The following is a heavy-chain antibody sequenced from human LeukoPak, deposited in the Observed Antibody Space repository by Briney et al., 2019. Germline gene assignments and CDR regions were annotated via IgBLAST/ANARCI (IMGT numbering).Heavy chain of an antibody. CDR3: ARQWRDFWSGSNWFDP. D-gene: IGHD3-3*01. V-gene: IGHV3-7*01. CDR2: IKQDGSEK. J-gene: IGHJ5*02. Sequence: GGSLRLSCAASGLTFSSYWMSWVRQAPGKGLEWVANIKQDGSEKYYVDSVKGRFTISRDNAKKSLYLQMNSLRVEDTAVYYCARQWRDFWSGSNWFDPWGQGTLVTVSS. CDR1: GLTFSSYW.